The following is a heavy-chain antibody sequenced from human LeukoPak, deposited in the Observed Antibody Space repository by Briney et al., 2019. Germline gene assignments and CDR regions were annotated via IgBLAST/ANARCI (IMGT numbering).Heavy chain of an antibody. CDR2: ISGSGGST. V-gene: IGHV3-23*01. J-gene: IGHJ6*03. CDR3: AKDGTIFGVVTQYYYYMDV. Sequence: GGSLRLSCAASGFIFSSYVMSWVRQAPGKGLEWVSVISGSGGSTYYADSVKGRFTISRDNSKNTLYLQTNSLRAEDTAVYYCAKDGTIFGVVTQYYYYMDVWGKGTTVTVSS. D-gene: IGHD3-3*01. CDR1: GFIFSSYV.